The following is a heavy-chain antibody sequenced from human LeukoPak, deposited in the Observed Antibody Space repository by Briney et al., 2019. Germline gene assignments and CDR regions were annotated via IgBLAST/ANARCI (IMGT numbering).Heavy chain of an antibody. CDR3: ARGLSRSSSSWYLGKEYYFDY. V-gene: IGHV4-34*01. D-gene: IGHD6-13*01. Sequence: SETLSFTSAGYGWTFSGFYWSWNGQGPGLEWMWRVELNHSGSTNHNTSLKSLVTISVDTSKNQFSLKLSSVTAADTAVYYCARGLSRSSSSWYLGKEYYFDYWGQGTLVTVSS. CDR1: GWTFSGFY. CDR2: LNHSGST. J-gene: IGHJ4*02.